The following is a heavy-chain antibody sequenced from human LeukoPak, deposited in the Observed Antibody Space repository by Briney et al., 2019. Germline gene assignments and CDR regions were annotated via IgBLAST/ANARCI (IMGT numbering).Heavy chain of an antibody. V-gene: IGHV4-34*01. Sequence: SETLSLTCAVYGGSFSGYYWSWIRQPPGKGLEWIGDINHSGSTNYNPSLKSRVTILGDTSKNQFSLKLSSVTVADTAVYYCARRIYYDSSGQSYAFDIWGQGTMVTASS. CDR3: ARRIYYDSSGQSYAFDI. D-gene: IGHD3-22*01. CDR1: GGSFSGYY. J-gene: IGHJ3*02. CDR2: INHSGST.